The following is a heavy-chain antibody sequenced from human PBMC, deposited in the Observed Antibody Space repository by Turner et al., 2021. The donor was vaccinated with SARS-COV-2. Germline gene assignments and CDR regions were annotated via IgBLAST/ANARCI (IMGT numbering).Heavy chain of an antibody. D-gene: IGHD6-19*01. Sequence: QVQLQELGPGLVKPSETLSLTCTFSVGSIRSYYWYGIRQPPGKGLKWIGNIYYIGITNYNPSLKGRVTISVATAKKQFSLKLSSVPAADTAVYYCARGRGGIVVAWGQGTPVTVSS. J-gene: IGHJ5*02. CDR1: VGSIRSYY. CDR2: IYYIGIT. CDR3: ARGRGGIVVA. V-gene: IGHV4-59*13.